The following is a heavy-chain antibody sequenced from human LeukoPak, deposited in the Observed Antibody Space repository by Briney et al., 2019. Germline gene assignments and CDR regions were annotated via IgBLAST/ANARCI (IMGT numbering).Heavy chain of an antibody. CDR2: INPSGGT. Sequence: GASVKVSCKASGYTFSIYNTHWVRQAPGQGLEWMGIINPSGGTSYAQKLQGRITMTRDTSTSTVYMELSSLRSEDTAVYYCAREHYSSDYGSGSPPWYWGQGTLVTVSS. CDR1: GYTFSIYN. J-gene: IGHJ4*02. CDR3: AREHYSSDYGSGSPPWY. V-gene: IGHV1-46*01. D-gene: IGHD3-10*01.